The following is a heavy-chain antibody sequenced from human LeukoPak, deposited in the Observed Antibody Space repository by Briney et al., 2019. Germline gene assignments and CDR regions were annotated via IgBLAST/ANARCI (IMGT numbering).Heavy chain of an antibody. V-gene: IGHV3-21*01. CDR2: ISSSSSYI. Sequence: GGSLRLSCAASGFTFNTYNINWVRQAPGKGLEWVSSISSSSSYIYYADSVKGRFTISRDNAKNSLYLQMNSLRVEDTAAYYCARDRLGAAHDAFDIWGQGTMVTVSS. J-gene: IGHJ3*02. CDR1: GFTFNTYN. D-gene: IGHD1-26*01. CDR3: ARDRLGAAHDAFDI.